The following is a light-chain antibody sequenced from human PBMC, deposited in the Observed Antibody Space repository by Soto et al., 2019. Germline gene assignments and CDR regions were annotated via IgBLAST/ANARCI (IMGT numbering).Light chain of an antibody. Sequence: DIRMTQSPSSLSASVGDRVTVTCLVSQTIDDYLNWYQQKPGKAPKLLIFAASNLQSGVPSRFSGRGSGTDFTLTISSLQAEDFATYYCQQNYITPPWTFGPGTKVDIK. CDR3: QQNYITPPWT. V-gene: IGKV1-39*01. CDR2: AAS. CDR1: QTIDDY. J-gene: IGKJ1*01.